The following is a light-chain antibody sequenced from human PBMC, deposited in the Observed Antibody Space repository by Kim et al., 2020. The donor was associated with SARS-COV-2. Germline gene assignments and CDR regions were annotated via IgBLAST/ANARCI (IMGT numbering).Light chain of an antibody. CDR2: EVS. Sequence: GQSVTTSCTGTSSDVGCYDYVSWYQQHPGKAPKLMIYEVSTRPSGVPDRFSGSKSGNTASLTVSGLQAEDEADYYCSSYAGSNIGVFGGGTQLTVL. CDR3: SSYAGSNIGV. V-gene: IGLV2-8*01. J-gene: IGLJ3*02. CDR1: SSDVGCYDY.